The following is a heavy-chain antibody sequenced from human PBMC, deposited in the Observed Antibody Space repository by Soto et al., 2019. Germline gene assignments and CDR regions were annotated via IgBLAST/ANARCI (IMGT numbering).Heavy chain of an antibody. CDR3: ARLPYPWGWFDP. J-gene: IGHJ5*01. CDR1: GFSFSDYY. V-gene: IGHV3-11*01. CDR2: ISNSGRTI. D-gene: IGHD3-16*01. Sequence: QVQLVESGGGLVKPGGSLRLSCAASGFSFSDYYMSWIRQAPGKGLKWISYISNSGRTIYYADSLKGRFTISRDNAKNSLYLQMNSLRVDDTAMYYCARLPYPWGWFDPWGQGTLVTVSS.